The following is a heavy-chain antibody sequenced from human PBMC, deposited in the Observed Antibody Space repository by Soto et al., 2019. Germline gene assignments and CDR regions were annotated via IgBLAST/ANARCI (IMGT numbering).Heavy chain of an antibody. V-gene: IGHV3-23*01. D-gene: IGHD3-10*01. CDR2: ISGFGGSI. CDR3: LTDDFPIRGADY. J-gene: IGHJ4*02. Sequence: GGSLRLSCAASGFTFSSYAMNWVRQAPGKGLEWVSGISGFGGSIDYADSVKGRFTISRDDSKNTLYLQMNSLTADDTAVYYCLTDDFPIRGADYWSQGIVVTVSS. CDR1: GFTFSSYA.